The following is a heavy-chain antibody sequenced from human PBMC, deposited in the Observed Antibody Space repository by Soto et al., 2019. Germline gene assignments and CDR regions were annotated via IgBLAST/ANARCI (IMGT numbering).Heavy chain of an antibody. CDR3: VMVDNYVTPTPQDV. CDR1: GYIVVNYG. V-gene: IGHV1-18*01. Sequence: QVQLVQSGDEVKKPGASVKVSCKASGYIVVNYGIAWVRQAPGQGLEWMVWISPYTGNTHSATKVQGRLTMTTDTSTSTADMDLGSLTSDDTAVYYCVMVDNYVTPTPQDVWGQGTTVTVSS. CDR2: ISPYTGNT. J-gene: IGHJ6*02. D-gene: IGHD3-16*01.